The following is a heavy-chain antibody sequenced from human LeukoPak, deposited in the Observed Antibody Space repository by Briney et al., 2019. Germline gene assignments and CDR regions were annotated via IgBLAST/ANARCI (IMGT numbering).Heavy chain of an antibody. CDR2: ISDHGKSR. CDR1: GFIFSNYE. V-gene: IGHV3-48*03. CDR3: ARARIAAPLLDY. D-gene: IGHD6-13*01. J-gene: IGHJ4*02. Sequence: GGSLRLSCVASGFIFSNYEMNWVRQTPGKGLEWVSYISDHGKSRNYVDSVKGRFTISRDNAKNSLYLQMNSLRVEDTAIYFCARARIAAPLLDYWGQGTLVTVSS.